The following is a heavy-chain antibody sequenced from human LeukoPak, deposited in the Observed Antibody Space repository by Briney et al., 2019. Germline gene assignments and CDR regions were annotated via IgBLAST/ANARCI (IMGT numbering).Heavy chain of an antibody. D-gene: IGHD2-2*01. V-gene: IGHV1-24*01. CDR3: ASSWVVPAAMKVEQIFDY. J-gene: IGHJ4*02. Sequence: ASVRVSCKVSGYTLTELSMHWVRQAPGKGLEWMGGFDPEDGEAIYAQKFQGRVTMTEDTSTDTAYMELSSLRSEDTAVYYCASSWVVPAAMKVEQIFDYWGQGTLVTVSS. CDR2: FDPEDGEA. CDR1: GYTLTELS.